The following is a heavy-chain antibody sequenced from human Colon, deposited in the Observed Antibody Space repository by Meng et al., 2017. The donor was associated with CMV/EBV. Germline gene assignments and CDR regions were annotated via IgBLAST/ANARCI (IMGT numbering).Heavy chain of an antibody. CDR3: ATVSGGDFDY. V-gene: IGHV1-2*02. CDR2: INPNSGGT. Sequence: QLVQSGAEVTKPGASVNVSFKASVYTFTGYFMYWVRQAPGQGLEWMGSINPNSGGTNYAQKFQGRVTMTRDTSINTAYMELSRLRSDDTAVYYCATVSGGDFDYWGQGTLVTVSS. J-gene: IGHJ4*02. CDR1: VYTFTGYF. D-gene: IGHD1-26*01.